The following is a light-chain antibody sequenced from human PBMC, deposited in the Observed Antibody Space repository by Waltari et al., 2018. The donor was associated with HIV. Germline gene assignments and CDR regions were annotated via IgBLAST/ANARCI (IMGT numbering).Light chain of an antibody. V-gene: IGKV2-28*01. CDR1: QSLLYRNGSKY. J-gene: IGKJ2*01. Sequence: DFVMRQSPLFLPVTPGEPASISCRSSQSLLYRNGSKYVDWYLQKPGQSPQLLIYLDSDRASGVRDRCTGRGSGTDFTLKINRVEAEDVAVCYCMQTLQTPPTFGQGTKLEI. CDR2: LDS. CDR3: MQTLQTPPT.